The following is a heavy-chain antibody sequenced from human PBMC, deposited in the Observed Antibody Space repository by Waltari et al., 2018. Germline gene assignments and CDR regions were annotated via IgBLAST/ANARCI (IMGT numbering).Heavy chain of an antibody. CDR3: ARLNDDHDFQALDF. Sequence: ELQLLESGGGFVQHGGSLRLLCAASGFGFGNYAMTWVRQAPGKGLEWVSGISGSVDSIYYADSVKGRFTISRDNSKNTLTLQVNSLRGEDTAVYYCARLNDDHDFQALDFWGQGTLVTVSS. CDR1: GFGFGNYA. D-gene: IGHD1-1*01. CDR2: ISGSVDSI. V-gene: IGHV3-23*01. J-gene: IGHJ4*02.